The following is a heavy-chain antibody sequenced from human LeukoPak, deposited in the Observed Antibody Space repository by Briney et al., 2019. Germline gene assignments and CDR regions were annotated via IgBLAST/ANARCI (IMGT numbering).Heavy chain of an antibody. J-gene: IGHJ6*03. CDR2: SSTVTGNI. V-gene: IGHV3-48*04. Sequence: GGPLTLSCAPSGFAFFSTSIHWARQPPGKGLEWLSYSSTVTGNIYYADSVKGRFTISRDNAKSSLNLQMSSLRAEDTAVYFCATTGNFYDMDVWGKGTTVTVSS. CDR1: GFAFFSTS. CDR3: ATTGNFYDMDV. D-gene: IGHD1-1*01.